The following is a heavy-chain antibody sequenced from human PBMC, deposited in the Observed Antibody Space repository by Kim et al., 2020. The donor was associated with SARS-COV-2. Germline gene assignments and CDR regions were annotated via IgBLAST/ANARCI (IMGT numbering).Heavy chain of an antibody. J-gene: IGHJ5*02. V-gene: IGHV3-48*03. CDR1: GFTFSSYE. CDR3: ARASMQSYDFWSGYYTPTNWFDP. Sequence: GGSLRLSCAASGFTFSSYEMNWVRQAPGKGLEWVSYISSSGSTIYYADSVKGRFTISRDNAKNSLYLQMNSLRAEDTAVYYCARASMQSYDFWSGYYTPTNWFDPWGQGTLVTVSS. CDR2: ISSSGSTI. D-gene: IGHD3-3*01.